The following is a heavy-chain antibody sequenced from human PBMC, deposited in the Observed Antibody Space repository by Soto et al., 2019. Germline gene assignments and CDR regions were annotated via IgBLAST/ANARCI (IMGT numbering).Heavy chain of an antibody. J-gene: IGHJ6*02. V-gene: IGHV1-18*04. CDR2: ISAYNGNT. CDR3: AIVAGYYYYGMDV. CDR1: GYTFTSYY. Sequence: ASVKVSCKASGYTFTSYYMHWVRQAPGQGLEWMGWISAYNGNTNYAQKLQGRVTMTTDTSTSTAYMELRSLRSDDTAVYYCAIVAGYYYYGMDVWGQGTTVTVSS. D-gene: IGHD6-19*01.